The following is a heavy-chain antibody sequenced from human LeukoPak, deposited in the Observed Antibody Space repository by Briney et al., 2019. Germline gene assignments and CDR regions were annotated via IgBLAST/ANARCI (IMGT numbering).Heavy chain of an antibody. CDR1: GFTFSNYW. J-gene: IGHJ3*02. Sequence: GGSLRLSCAASGFTFSNYWMHWVRQAPGKGLVWVSRIKSDGSSTDYADSVKGRFTISRDNSKNTLYLQMNSLRAEDTAVYYCARDRGVLRFLEWLPHDAFDIWGQGTMVTVSS. V-gene: IGHV3-74*01. CDR3: ARDRGVLRFLEWLPHDAFDI. D-gene: IGHD3-3*01. CDR2: IKSDGSST.